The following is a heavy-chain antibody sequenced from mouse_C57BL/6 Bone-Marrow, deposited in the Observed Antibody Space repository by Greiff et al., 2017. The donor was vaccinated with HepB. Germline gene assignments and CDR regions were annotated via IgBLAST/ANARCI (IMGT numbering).Heavy chain of an antibody. V-gene: IGHV1-69*01. Sequence: QVQLQQSGAELVMPGASVKLSCKASGYTFTSYWMHWVKQRPGQGLEWIGEIDPSDSYTNYNQKFKGKSTLTVDKSSSTAYMQLSSLTSEDSAVYYCAREGWWYFDYWGQGTTLTVSS. CDR1: GYTFTSYW. D-gene: IGHD1-1*02. J-gene: IGHJ2*01. CDR3: AREGWWYFDY. CDR2: IDPSDSYT.